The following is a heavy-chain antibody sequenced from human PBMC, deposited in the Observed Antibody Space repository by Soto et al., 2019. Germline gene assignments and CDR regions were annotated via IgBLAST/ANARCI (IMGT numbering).Heavy chain of an antibody. D-gene: IGHD2-2*01. CDR2: ITPYNGNT. V-gene: IGHV1-18*01. J-gene: IGHJ4*02. CDR1: NYTFLTYG. CDR3: AGDTSCYFDY. Sequence: DSVKVSCKASNYTFLTYGITWVRQAPGQGLEWVGWITPYNGNTNYGQNFQGRVTMTADTSTSTAYMELGSLTTDDTAVYYCAGDTSCYFDYWGQGTLGTVS.